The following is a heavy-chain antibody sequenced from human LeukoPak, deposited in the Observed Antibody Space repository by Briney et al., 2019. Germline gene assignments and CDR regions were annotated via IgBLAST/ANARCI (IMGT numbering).Heavy chain of an antibody. Sequence: SEALSLTCTVSGGSISSSSYYWGWNRQPPGKGLEWIGSIYYSGSTYYNPSLKSRVTISVDTSKNQFSLKLSSVTAADTAVYYCAGQTSGLRLGYFDYWGQGTLVTVSS. D-gene: IGHD3-22*01. J-gene: IGHJ4*02. CDR1: GGSISSSSYY. V-gene: IGHV4-39*01. CDR2: IYYSGST. CDR3: AGQTSGLRLGYFDY.